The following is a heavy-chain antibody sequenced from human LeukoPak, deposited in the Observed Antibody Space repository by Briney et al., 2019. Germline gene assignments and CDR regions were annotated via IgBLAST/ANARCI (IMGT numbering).Heavy chain of an antibody. CDR1: GFTFSSYS. CDR3: ARDSLLYCGGDCYSPP. CDR2: ISSSSSYI. Sequence: GGSLRLSCAASGFTFSSYSMNWVRQAPGKGLEWVSSISSSSSYIYYADSVKGRFTISRDNAKNSLYLQMNSLRAEDTAVYYCARDSLLYCGGDCYSPPRGQGTLVTVSS. V-gene: IGHV3-21*01. J-gene: IGHJ4*02. D-gene: IGHD2-21*02.